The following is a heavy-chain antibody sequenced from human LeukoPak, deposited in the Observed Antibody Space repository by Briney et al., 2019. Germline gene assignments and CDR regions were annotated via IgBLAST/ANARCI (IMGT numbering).Heavy chain of an antibody. CDR2: ITADSGTT. V-gene: IGHV3-48*02. J-gene: IGHJ4*02. Sequence: GGSLRLSCAVSGFTFSTKSMNWVRQAPGKGLEWVSYITADSGTTYYADSVKGRFTISRDNAKNSLFLQMNSLRDEDTAVYYCASRDYFDCWGQGALVTVSS. CDR3: ASRDYFDC. CDR1: GFTFSTKS.